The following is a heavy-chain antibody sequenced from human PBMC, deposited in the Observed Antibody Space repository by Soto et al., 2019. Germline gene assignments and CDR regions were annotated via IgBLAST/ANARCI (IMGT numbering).Heavy chain of an antibody. CDR1: GFTVSTNY. CDR2: MFYGGST. CDR3: ATTGMGLTLYYYYHGMDV. J-gene: IGHJ6*02. D-gene: IGHD1-26*01. V-gene: IGHV3-66*01. Sequence: EVQLVESGGGLVQPGGSLRLSCAASGFTVSTNYMTWVRQAPGKGLEWVSVMFYGGSTYYAASVKGRFTISRDDSKNTLYLRMTRLRAEATAVYYWATTGMGLTLYYYYHGMDVWGQGTTVTVSS.